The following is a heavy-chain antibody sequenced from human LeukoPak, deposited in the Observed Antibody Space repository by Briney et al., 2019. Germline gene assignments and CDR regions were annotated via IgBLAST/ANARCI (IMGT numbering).Heavy chain of an antibody. CDR1: GFTFSSYW. D-gene: IGHD6-19*01. J-gene: IGHJ6*02. Sequence: GGSLRLSCAASGFTFSSYWMSWVRQAPGKGLEWVANIKQDGSEKYYVDSVKGRFTISRDNAKNSLYLQMNSLRAEDTAVYYCARGDEYSSGWCNYYYGMDVWGQGTTVTVSS. CDR2: IKQDGSEK. CDR3: ARGDEYSSGWCNYYYGMDV. V-gene: IGHV3-7*01.